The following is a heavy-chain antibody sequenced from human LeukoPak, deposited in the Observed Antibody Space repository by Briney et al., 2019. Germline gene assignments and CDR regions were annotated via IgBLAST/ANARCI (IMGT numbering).Heavy chain of an antibody. J-gene: IGHJ4*02. V-gene: IGHV3-21*01. CDR1: GFTFSSYS. D-gene: IGHD6-19*01. CDR2: ISSSSSYI. CDR3: ARDPSGWYFVDY. Sequence: GGSLRLSCAASGFTFSSYSMNWVRQAPGKGLEWGSSISSSSSYIYDADSVKGPFTITRDNAKNSLYLQMNSLRAEDTAVYYCARDPSGWYFVDYWGQGTLVTVSS.